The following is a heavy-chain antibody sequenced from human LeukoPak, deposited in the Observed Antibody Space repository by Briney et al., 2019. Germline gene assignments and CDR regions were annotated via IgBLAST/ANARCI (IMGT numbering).Heavy chain of an antibody. Sequence: GGSLRLSCTASGFTFGDYAMSWVRQAPGKGLEWVGFIRSKAYGGTTEYAASVKGRFTISRDDSKSIAYLQMYSLKTEDTAVYYCTRGVEYSSSWYARGAAHYFDYWGQGTLVTVSS. CDR3: TRGVEYSSSWYARGAAHYFDY. J-gene: IGHJ4*02. D-gene: IGHD6-13*01. CDR1: GFTFGDYA. V-gene: IGHV3-49*04. CDR2: IRSKAYGGTT.